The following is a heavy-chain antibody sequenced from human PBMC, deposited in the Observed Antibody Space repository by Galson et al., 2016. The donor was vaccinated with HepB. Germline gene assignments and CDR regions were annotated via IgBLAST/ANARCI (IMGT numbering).Heavy chain of an antibody. CDR3: ARSIPVSGTLLAS. CDR1: GGSVFTSRPY. V-gene: IGHV4-39*01. Sequence: SETLSLTCNIFGGSVFTSRPYWGWIRQSPGKGLEWIGSVYYSGSAYYNPSLSGRVSISLDTSKTQVSLKLSTVTAADTAVYYCARSIPVSGTLLASWGQGTLVTVSS. D-gene: IGHD6-19*01. CDR2: VYYSGSA. J-gene: IGHJ5*02.